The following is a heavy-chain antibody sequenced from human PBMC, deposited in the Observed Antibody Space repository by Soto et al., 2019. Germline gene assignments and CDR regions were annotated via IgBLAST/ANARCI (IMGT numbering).Heavy chain of an antibody. D-gene: IGHD2-15*01. V-gene: IGHV4-59*01. CDR2: IYYSGST. CDR1: GGSISSYY. Sequence: SETLSLTCTVSGGSISSYYWSWIRQPPGKGLEWIGYIYYSGSTNYNPSLKSRVTISVDTSKNQFSLKLSSVTAADTAVYYCARDFRFGSLNGENWFDPWGQGTLVTVSS. J-gene: IGHJ5*02. CDR3: ARDFRFGSLNGENWFDP.